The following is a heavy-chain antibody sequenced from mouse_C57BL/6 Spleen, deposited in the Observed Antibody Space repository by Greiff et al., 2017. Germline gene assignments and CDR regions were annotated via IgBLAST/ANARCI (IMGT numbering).Heavy chain of an antibody. J-gene: IGHJ2*01. D-gene: IGHD3-3*01. CDR2: IDPSGSYT. Sequence: QVQLQQPGAELVMPGASVKLSCKASGYTFTSYWMHWVKQRPGQGLEWIGEIDPSGSYTNYNQKFKGKSTLTVDKSSSTAYMQLSSLTSEDSAVYYCARRDHHYFDYWGQGTTLTVSS. CDR1: GYTFTSYW. CDR3: ARRDHHYFDY. V-gene: IGHV1-69*01.